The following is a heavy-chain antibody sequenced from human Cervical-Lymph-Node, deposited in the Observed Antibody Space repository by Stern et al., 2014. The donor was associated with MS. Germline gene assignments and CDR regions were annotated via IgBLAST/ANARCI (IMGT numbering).Heavy chain of an antibody. CDR2: IFPGGFDI. V-gene: IGHV5-51*01. CDR3: ARQRYFDY. Sequence: EVQLVESGPEVKRPGESLKISCQASGYTFTSYWFWWVRQMPGKGREGIAIIFPGGFDIRYSPSYQGQVTTSADKSSSTAYLQWNNLKASDTAIYYCARQRYFDYWGQGTLVTVSS. CDR1: GYTFTSYW. J-gene: IGHJ4*02.